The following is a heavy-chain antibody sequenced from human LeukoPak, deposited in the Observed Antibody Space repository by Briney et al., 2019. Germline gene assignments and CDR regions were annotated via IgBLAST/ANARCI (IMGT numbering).Heavy chain of an antibody. V-gene: IGHV3-9*01. D-gene: IGHD1-26*01. CDR3: AKGDSGSYYVYFQH. Sequence: GGSLRLSCAASGFTFDDYAMHWVRQAPGKGLEWVSGICWNSGSIGYADSVKVRCTISRDNAKNSLYLQMNSLRAEDTALYYCAKGDSGSYYVYFQHWGQGTLVTLSS. CDR2: ICWNSGSI. CDR1: GFTFDDYA. J-gene: IGHJ1*01.